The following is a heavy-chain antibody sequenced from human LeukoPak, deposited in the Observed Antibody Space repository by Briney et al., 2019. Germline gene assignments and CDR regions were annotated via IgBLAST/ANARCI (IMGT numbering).Heavy chain of an antibody. CDR3: ASRTYYDTDPSKEY. J-gene: IGHJ4*02. V-gene: IGHV3-53*01. Sequence: GGSLRLSCAVSGVTFSSNYMSWVGQAPGRGLEWVSVIYSAGSAYYSDSVRGGFTISRDNSKNTLYLQMNSLRAEDTAVYYCASRTYYDTDPSKEYWGQGPLVTVSS. D-gene: IGHD3-22*01. CDR1: GVTFSSNY. CDR2: IYSAGSA.